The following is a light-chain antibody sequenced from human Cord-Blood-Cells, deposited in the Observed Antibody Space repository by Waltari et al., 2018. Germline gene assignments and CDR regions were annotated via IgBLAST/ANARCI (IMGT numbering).Light chain of an antibody. J-gene: IGLJ3*02. Sequence: SYVLTQPPSVSVATGKTARITCGGNNIGRKSVKRYQQKPGQAPVLVIHYDSDRPSGIPERFSGSDSGNTATLAISRVEAGDEADYCCQVWDSSSDHRVFGGGTKLTVL. V-gene: IGLV3-21*04. CDR1: NIGRKS. CDR2: YDS. CDR3: QVWDSSSDHRV.